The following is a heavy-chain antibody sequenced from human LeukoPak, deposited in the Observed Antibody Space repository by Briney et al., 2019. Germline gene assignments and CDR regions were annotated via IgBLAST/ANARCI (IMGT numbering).Heavy chain of an antibody. D-gene: IGHD3-16*01. V-gene: IGHV4-34*01. CDR3: ARGGDTAAVNSNWFDP. J-gene: IGHJ5*02. Sequence: SETLSLTCAVYGGSFSGYYWSWIRQPPGKGLEWIGEINHSGSTNYNPSLRSRVTIPVDTSKNQFSLKLSSVTAAGTAVYYCARGGDTAAVNSNWFDPWGQGTLVTVSS. CDR1: GGSFSGYY. CDR2: INHSGST.